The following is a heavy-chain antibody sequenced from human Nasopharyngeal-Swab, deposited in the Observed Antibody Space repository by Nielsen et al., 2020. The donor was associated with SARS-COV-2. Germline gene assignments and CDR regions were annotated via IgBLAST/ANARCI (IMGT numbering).Heavy chain of an antibody. CDR1: GFSVSSNY. V-gene: IGHV3-53*01. J-gene: IGHJ4*02. CDR2: IYSGDTT. D-gene: IGHD1-26*01. Sequence: GGSLRLSCAASGFSVSSNYMTWVRQAPGKGLDWVSIIYSGDTTYYADSVKGRFTISRDTSKNTLYPQMNNLRVDDTAIYYCARLGSIVGGTPLDYWGQGTLVTVSS. CDR3: ARLGSIVGGTPLDY.